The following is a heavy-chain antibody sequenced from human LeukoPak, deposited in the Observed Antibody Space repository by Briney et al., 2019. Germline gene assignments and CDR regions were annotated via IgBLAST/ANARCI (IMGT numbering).Heavy chain of an antibody. V-gene: IGHV3-53*01. CDR3: ARDVSETGLLDY. D-gene: IGHD1-1*01. Sequence: GGSLRLSCAASGFTVSSSYMSWVRQAPGKGLEWVSVIYSGGSTYYADSVKGRFTISRDNSKNTLYLQMNSLRAEDTAVYYCARDVSETGLLDYWGQGTLVTVSS. CDR2: IYSGGST. J-gene: IGHJ4*02. CDR1: GFTVSSSY.